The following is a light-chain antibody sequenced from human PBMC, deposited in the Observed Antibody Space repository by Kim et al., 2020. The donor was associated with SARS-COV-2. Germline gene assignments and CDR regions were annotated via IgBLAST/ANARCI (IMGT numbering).Light chain of an antibody. CDR3: QQRGNWPLT. J-gene: IGKJ4*01. V-gene: IGKV3-11*01. Sequence: LSPGERATLSGRASQSVYTFLVWYQQKPGQAPRLLIYDSSNRATGIPARFSGSGSGTDFTLTISSLEPDDFAVYYCQQRGNWPLTFGGGTKVDIK. CDR2: DSS. CDR1: QSVYTF.